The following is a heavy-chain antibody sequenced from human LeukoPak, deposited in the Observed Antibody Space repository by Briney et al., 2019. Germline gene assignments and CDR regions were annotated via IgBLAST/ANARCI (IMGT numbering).Heavy chain of an antibody. V-gene: IGHV3-20*04. CDR2: INWNGGST. CDR3: ARVRRVCSGGSCYRHFDY. J-gene: IGHJ4*02. D-gene: IGHD2-15*01. CDR1: GFTFDDYG. Sequence: GGSLRLSCAASGFTFDDYGMSWVRQAPGKGLEWVSGINWNGGSTSYADSVKGRFTISRDNAKNSLYLQMNSLRAEDTALYYCARVRRVCSGGSCYRHFDYWGQGTLVTVSS.